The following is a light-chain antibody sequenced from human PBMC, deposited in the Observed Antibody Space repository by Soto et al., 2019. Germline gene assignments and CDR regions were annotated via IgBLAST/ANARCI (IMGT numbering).Light chain of an antibody. V-gene: IGKV3-15*01. CDR2: GAS. CDR3: QQYNNWHT. CDR1: QSVDSN. J-gene: IGKJ4*01. Sequence: EIVMTQSPATLSVSPGERATLSCRASQSVDSNLAWYQQKPGQAPRLLIHGASTRATGIPARFSGSGSGTKFTLIISSLQSEDFAVYYCQQYNNWHTFGGGTKVDIK.